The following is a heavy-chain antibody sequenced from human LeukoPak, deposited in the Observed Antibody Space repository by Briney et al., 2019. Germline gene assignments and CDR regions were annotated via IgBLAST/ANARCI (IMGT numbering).Heavy chain of an antibody. CDR1: GYTFTGYY. J-gene: IGHJ4*02. CDR2: INPNSGGT. CDR3: ARVGGSYLDSYFDY. D-gene: IGHD1-26*01. V-gene: IGHV1-2*02. Sequence: GASVKVSCKASGYTFTGYYTHWARQAPGQGLEWMGWINPNSGGTNYAQKFQGRVTMTRDTSISTAYMELSRLRSDDTAVYYCARVGGSYLDSYFDYWGQGTLVTVSS.